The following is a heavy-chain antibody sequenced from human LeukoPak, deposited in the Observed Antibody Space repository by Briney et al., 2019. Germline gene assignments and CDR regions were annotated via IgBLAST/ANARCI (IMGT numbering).Heavy chain of an antibody. Sequence: SETLSLTCAVYGGSFSGYYWSWIRQPPGKGLEWIGEINHSGSTNYNPSLKSRVTISVDTSKNQFSLKLSSVTAADTAVYYCARLYYDYVWGSYRHVYYFDYWGQGTLVTVSS. CDR3: ARLYYDYVWGSYRHVYYFDY. V-gene: IGHV4-34*01. J-gene: IGHJ4*02. D-gene: IGHD3-16*02. CDR2: INHSGST. CDR1: GGSFSGYY.